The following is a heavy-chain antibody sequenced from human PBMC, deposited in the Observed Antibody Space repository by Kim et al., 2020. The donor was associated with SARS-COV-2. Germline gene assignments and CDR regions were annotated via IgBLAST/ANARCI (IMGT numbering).Heavy chain of an antibody. J-gene: IGHJ3*02. CDR3: ARDQVEWGSSGHGAFDI. Sequence: GGYLRLSCAASGFTFSSYGMHWVRQAPGKGLEWVAVISYDGSNKYYADSVKGRFTISRDNSKNTLYLQMNSLRAEDTAVYYCARDQVEWGSSGHGAFDIWGQGTMVTVSS. D-gene: IGHD6-19*01. CDR2: ISYDGSNK. CDR1: GFTFSSYG. V-gene: IGHV3-33*05.